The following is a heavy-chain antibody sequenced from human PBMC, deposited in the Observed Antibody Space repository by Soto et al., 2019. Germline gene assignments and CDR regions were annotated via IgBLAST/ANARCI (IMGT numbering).Heavy chain of an antibody. Sequence: QVQLQESGPGLVKPSQTLSLTCTVSGGSISSGGYYWSWIRQHPGKGLEWIGYIYYSGRAYYNPSRKCRFTISVDTSKNQVSLNLSSVTAADTAVYYCARGEDDILTGYYSEGAALFLWGQGTLVTVSS. J-gene: IGHJ4*02. D-gene: IGHD3-9*01. CDR1: GGSISSGGYY. V-gene: IGHV4-31*03. CDR2: IYYSGRA. CDR3: ARGEDDILTGYYSEGAALFL.